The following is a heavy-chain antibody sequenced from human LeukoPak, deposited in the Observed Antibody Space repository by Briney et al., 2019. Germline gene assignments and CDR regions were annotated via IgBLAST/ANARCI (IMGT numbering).Heavy chain of an antibody. CDR3: AGAKPLGYYYYYMDV. CDR2: IYYSGST. Sequence: PSETLSLTCTVSGGSISSYYWSWIRQPPGKGLEWIGYIYYSGSTNYNPSLKSRVTISVDTSKNQFSLELSSVTAADTAVYYCAGAKPLGYYYYYMDVWGKGTTVTISS. CDR1: GGSISSYY. V-gene: IGHV4-59*01. J-gene: IGHJ6*03. D-gene: IGHD1-14*01.